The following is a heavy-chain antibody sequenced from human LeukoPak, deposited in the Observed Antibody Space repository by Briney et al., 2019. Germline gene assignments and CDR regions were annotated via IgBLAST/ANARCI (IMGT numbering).Heavy chain of an antibody. CDR2: ISSSGSTI. CDR1: GFTFCDYY. V-gene: IGHV3-11*04. CDR3: ARGDCSSATCYTKDAFDV. Sequence: GGSLRLSCAASGFTFCDYYMSWIRQAPGKGLEWVSYISSSGSTIYYADSVKGRFTISRDNAKNSLYLQMNSLRAEDTAVYYCARGDCSSATCYTKDAFDVWGQGTMVTVSS. D-gene: IGHD2-2*02. J-gene: IGHJ3*01.